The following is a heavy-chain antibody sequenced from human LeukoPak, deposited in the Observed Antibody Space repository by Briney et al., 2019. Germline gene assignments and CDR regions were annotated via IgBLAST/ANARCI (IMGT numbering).Heavy chain of an antibody. D-gene: IGHD3-10*01. Sequence: GGSLRLSCAGSGFTFYNYAMSWVRQAPGKGLEGVSSISGTGATTYYADSVKGRFAISRDNSKNTLYLQMSSLRAEDTALYYCAKDQRFGDLDDYRGQGTLVTVSS. CDR1: GFTFYNYA. CDR2: ISGTGATT. J-gene: IGHJ4*02. V-gene: IGHV3-23*01. CDR3: AKDQRFGDLDDY.